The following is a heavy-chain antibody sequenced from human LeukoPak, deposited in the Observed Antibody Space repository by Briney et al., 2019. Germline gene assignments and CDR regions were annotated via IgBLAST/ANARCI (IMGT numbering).Heavy chain of an antibody. Sequence: PGGSLRLSCAASGFTFNTYSLDWVRQAPGKGLKWVSSIGHNSNYIYYADSVKGRFTVSRDNAKNSLFLQMNSLRAEDTAVYYCARGVENWGQGTLVTVSS. V-gene: IGHV3-21*01. CDR2: IGHNSNYI. CDR1: GFTFNTYS. J-gene: IGHJ4*02. CDR3: ARGVEN.